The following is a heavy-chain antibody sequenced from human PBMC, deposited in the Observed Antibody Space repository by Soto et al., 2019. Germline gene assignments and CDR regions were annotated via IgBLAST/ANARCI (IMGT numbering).Heavy chain of an antibody. Sequence: PGGSLRLSCAASGFTFSSYAMSWVRQAPGKGLEWVSAISGSGGSTYYADSVKGRFTISRDNSKNTLYLQMNSLRAEDTAVYYCAKDPPGYDILTGYYPQRYFDYWGQGTLVTVSS. D-gene: IGHD3-9*01. CDR3: AKDPPGYDILTGYYPQRYFDY. J-gene: IGHJ4*02. CDR1: GFTFSSYA. V-gene: IGHV3-23*01. CDR2: ISGSGGST.